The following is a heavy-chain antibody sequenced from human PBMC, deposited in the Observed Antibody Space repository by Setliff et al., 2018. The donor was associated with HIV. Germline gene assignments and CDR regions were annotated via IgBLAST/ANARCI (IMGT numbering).Heavy chain of an antibody. CDR2: IHYNDGKV. CDR1: GDSITNSMHY. J-gene: IGHJ4*02. D-gene: IGHD2-2*01. Sequence: SETLSLTCTVSGDSITNSMHYWSWIRQPPGKGLEFIGSIHYNDGKVYYNAALRSRVTISIDTSKKQFSLKLTSVTAADAAIYYCVASSSWSCRLNYWGQGTLVTVSS. CDR3: VASSSWSCRLNY. V-gene: IGHV4-39*07.